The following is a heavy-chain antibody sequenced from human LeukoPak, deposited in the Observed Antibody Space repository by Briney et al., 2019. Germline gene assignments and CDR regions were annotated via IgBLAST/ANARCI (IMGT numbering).Heavy chain of an antibody. V-gene: IGHV4-59*01. J-gene: IGHJ4*02. CDR1: GGSINSYY. D-gene: IGHD5-24*01. Sequence: PSETLSLTCTVSGGSINSYYWSWIRQPPGKGLEWIGDIYYSGSTNYNPSLKSRVTISVDTSKNQFSLKLSSVTAADTAVYFCARERVKRWLQSRLFDYWGQGTLVTVSS. CDR2: IYYSGST. CDR3: ARERVKRWLQSRLFDY.